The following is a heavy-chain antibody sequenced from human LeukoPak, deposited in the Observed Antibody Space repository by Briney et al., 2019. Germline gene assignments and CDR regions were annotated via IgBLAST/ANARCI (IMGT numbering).Heavy chain of an antibody. D-gene: IGHD2-2*01. J-gene: IGHJ4*02. CDR3: ARGLGYCTSTTCLLPFDY. Sequence: GGSLRLSCAASGFTASTYYMTWVRQAPGKGLEGGSGIYSGGSTYYADSVKGRFTVSRDNSKKTLYLQMNSLRAEDPAMYYCARGLGYCTSTTCLLPFDYWGQGTLVTVSS. CDR1: GFTASTYY. V-gene: IGHV3-53*01. CDR2: IYSGGST.